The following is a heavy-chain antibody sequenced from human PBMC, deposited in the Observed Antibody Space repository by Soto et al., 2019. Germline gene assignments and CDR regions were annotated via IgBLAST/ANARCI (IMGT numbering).Heavy chain of an antibody. J-gene: IGHJ4*02. D-gene: IGHD1-1*01. CDR1: GFTFSRYW. CDR3: ARSGDNYNRLDY. CDR2: INIHGSIT. Sequence: PARSLRLSCLASGFTFSRYWMHWVRQPPAKGLVWVSRINIHGSITNYADSVKGRFTISRDSAKNTLYLQMNSLRAEDRAVYYCARSGDNYNRLDYWGQGT. V-gene: IGHV3-74*01.